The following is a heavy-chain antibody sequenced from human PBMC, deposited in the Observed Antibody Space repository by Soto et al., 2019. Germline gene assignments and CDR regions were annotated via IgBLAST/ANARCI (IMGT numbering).Heavy chain of an antibody. J-gene: IGHJ4*02. CDR1: GFTFSSYA. V-gene: IGHV3-64D*08. D-gene: IGHD5-18*01. Sequence: GGSLRLSCSASGFTFSSYAMHWVRQAPGKGLEYVSAISSSGGSTYYADSVKGRFTISRDNSKNTLYLQMSSLRAEDTAVYYCGKDFYGYYLVYWGQGTLVTVSS. CDR3: GKDFYGYYLVY. CDR2: ISSSGGST.